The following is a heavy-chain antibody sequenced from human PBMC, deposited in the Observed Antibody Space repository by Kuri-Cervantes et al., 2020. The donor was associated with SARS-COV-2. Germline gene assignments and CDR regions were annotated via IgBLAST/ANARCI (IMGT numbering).Heavy chain of an antibody. CDR1: GYTFTNYG. V-gene: IGHV1-18*01. CDR3: ARGFWGKGVVPAENEQDSGYYYYYMDV. J-gene: IGHJ6*03. Sequence: ASVKVSCKASGYTFTNYGITWVRQAPGQGLEWMGWISGYNGNTKFAQKLQGRVTMTTDTSTNTAYLEVRSLRSDDTAVYYCARGFWGKGVVPAENEQDSGYYYYYMDVWGKGTTVTVSS. CDR2: ISGYNGNT. D-gene: IGHD2-2*01.